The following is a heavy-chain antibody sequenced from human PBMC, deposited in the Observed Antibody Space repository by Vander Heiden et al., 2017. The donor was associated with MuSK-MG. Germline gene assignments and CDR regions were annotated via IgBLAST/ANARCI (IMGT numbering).Heavy chain of an antibody. J-gene: IGHJ2*01. V-gene: IGHV5-51*01. CDR1: GYSFTNYW. CDR2: IYPGDSDT. Sequence: EVQLVQSGAEVKKPGESLKISCKGSGYSFTNYWIGWVRQLPGKGLEWMGVIYPGDSDTRYSPSFQGQVTISADKSISTAYLQWSSLKASDTALYYCARHAGINWGLGWYFDLWGRGTLVTVYS. CDR3: ARHAGINWGLGWYFDL. D-gene: IGHD7-27*01.